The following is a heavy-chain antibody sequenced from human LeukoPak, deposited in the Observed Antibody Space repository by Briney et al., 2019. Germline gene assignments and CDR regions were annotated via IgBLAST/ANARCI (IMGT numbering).Heavy chain of an antibody. V-gene: IGHV4-39*01. J-gene: IGHJ6*02. D-gene: IGHD2-2*01. CDR3: ARAQDIVVVPAAVFYYYGMDV. Sequence: VWVRQAPGKGLEWIGSIYYSGSTYYNPSLKSRVTISVDTSKNQFSLKLSSVTAADTAVYYCARAQDIVVVPAAVFYYYGMDVWGQGTTVTVSS. CDR2: IYYSGST.